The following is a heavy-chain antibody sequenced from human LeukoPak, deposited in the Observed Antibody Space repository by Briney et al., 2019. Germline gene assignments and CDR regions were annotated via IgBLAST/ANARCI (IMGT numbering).Heavy chain of an antibody. J-gene: IGHJ4*02. V-gene: IGHV5-51*01. CDR2: IYPGDSDT. CDR3: ARSQPLHGYSYGNFDY. CDR1: GYSFTSYW. D-gene: IGHD5-18*01. Sequence: GESLKISCKGSGYSFTSYWIGWVRQMPGKGLEWMGIIYPGDSDTRYSPSFQGQVTISADKSISTAYLQWSSLKASDTAMYYCARSQPLHGYSYGNFDYWGQGTLVTVSS.